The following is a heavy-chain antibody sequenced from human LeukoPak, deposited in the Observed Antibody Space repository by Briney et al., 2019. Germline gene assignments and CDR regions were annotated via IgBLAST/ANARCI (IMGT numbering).Heavy chain of an antibody. Sequence: GGSLRLSCVASGFTFSSYAMSWVRQAPGKGLEWVSAISGSGGSTYYADSVKGRFTISRDNSKNTLYLQMNSLRAEDTAVYYCAKDIAARGFNFDYWGQGTLVTVSS. J-gene: IGHJ4*02. D-gene: IGHD6-6*01. CDR2: ISGSGGST. V-gene: IGHV3-23*01. CDR3: AKDIAARGFNFDY. CDR1: GFTFSSYA.